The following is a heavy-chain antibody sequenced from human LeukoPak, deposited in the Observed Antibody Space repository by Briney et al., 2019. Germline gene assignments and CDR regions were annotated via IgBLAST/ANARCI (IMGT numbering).Heavy chain of an antibody. Sequence: GGSLRLSCTASGFTFGDYAMTWVRQAPGKGLEWVGFIRSKIYGGTPEYAASVKGRFTISRDDSKGIAYLQMNSLKTEDTAVYCCTRDQTPYYWGQGTLVTVSS. J-gene: IGHJ4*02. V-gene: IGHV3-49*04. CDR3: TRDQTPYY. CDR1: GFTFGDYA. CDR2: IRSKIYGGTP.